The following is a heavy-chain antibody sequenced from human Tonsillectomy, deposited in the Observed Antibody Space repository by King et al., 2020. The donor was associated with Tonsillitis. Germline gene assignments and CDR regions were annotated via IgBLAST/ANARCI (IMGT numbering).Heavy chain of an antibody. CDR2: IYYSGST. V-gene: IGHV4-59*08. Sequence: QLQESGPGLVKPSETLSLTCTVSGRSISSYYWSWIRQPPGKGLEWIGYIYYSGSTNYNPSLKSRVTISVDTSKNQFSLKLSSVTAADTAVYYCAGQGDPRSGGSRDAFDIWGQGTMVTVSS. D-gene: IGHD2-15*01. J-gene: IGHJ3*02. CDR1: GRSISSYY. CDR3: AGQGDPRSGGSRDAFDI.